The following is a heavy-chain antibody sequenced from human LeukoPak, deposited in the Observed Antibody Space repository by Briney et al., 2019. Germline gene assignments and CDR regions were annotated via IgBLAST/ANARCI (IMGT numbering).Heavy chain of an antibody. CDR2: ISHSGST. V-gene: IGHV4-34*01. CDR3: ARHAPYSYGYIDY. D-gene: IGHD5-18*01. CDR1: GGSFSGYY. J-gene: IGHJ4*02. Sequence: SETLSLTCAVYGGSFSGYYWSWIRQPPGKGLEWIGEISHSGSTNYNPSLKSRVTISVDTSKNQFSLKLSSVTAADTAVYYCARHAPYSYGYIDYWGQGTLVTVSS.